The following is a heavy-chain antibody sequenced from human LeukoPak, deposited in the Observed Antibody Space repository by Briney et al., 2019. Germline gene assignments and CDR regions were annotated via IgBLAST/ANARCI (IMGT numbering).Heavy chain of an antibody. D-gene: IGHD3-22*01. CDR2: IYSSGST. CDR1: GGSFSGYY. J-gene: IGHJ3*02. CDR3: ARRDSRPPMIVDDTFDI. V-gene: IGHV4-34*01. Sequence: SETLSLTCAVYGGSFSGYYWSWIRQPPVKVLEWIGNIYSSGSTYYNPSLKSRVAISVDTSKNQFSLKLSSVTAADTAVYYCARRDSRPPMIVDDTFDIWGQGTMVTVSS.